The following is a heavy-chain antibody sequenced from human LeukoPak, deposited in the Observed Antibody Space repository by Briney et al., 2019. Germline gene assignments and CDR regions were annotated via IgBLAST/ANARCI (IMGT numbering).Heavy chain of an antibody. Sequence: GGSLRLSCAASGFTFSSYAMRWVRQAPGKGLEWVSAISGSGGSTYYADSVKGRFTISRDNSKNTLYLQMNSLRAEDTAVYYCAKGIVVVVAATDAFDIWGQGTMVTVSS. CDR2: ISGSGGST. CDR1: GFTFSSYA. V-gene: IGHV3-23*01. CDR3: AKGIVVVVAATDAFDI. J-gene: IGHJ3*02. D-gene: IGHD2-15*01.